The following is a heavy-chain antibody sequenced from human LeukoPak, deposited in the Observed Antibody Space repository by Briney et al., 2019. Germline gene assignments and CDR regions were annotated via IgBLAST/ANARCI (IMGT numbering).Heavy chain of an antibody. V-gene: IGHV1-2*02. CDR2: INPNSGGT. D-gene: IGHD3-22*01. CDR3: ARDAYYYDSSGYPRGY. Sequence: ASVKVSCKASGYTFTGYYMHWVRQAPGQGPEWMGWINPNSGGTNYAQKFQGRVTMTRDTSISTAYMELSRLRSDDTAVYYCARDAYYYDSSGYPRGYWGQGTLVTVSS. CDR1: GYTFTGYY. J-gene: IGHJ4*02.